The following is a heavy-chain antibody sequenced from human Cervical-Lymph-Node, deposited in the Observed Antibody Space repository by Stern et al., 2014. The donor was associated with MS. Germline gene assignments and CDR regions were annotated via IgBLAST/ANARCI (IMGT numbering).Heavy chain of an antibody. J-gene: IGHJ3*01. V-gene: IGHV1-69*01. CDR2: IIPILGTT. CDR1: GDTFSIYA. Sequence: MQLVESGAEVKKPGSSVKVSCKASGDTFSIYAISWVRQAPGRGLEWMGGIIPILGTTNYAQKFQGRVTITADESTSTAYMELSSLISEDTAVYYCARPRTDGYNLHAFDFWGQGTMVTVSS. D-gene: IGHD5-24*01. CDR3: ARPRTDGYNLHAFDF.